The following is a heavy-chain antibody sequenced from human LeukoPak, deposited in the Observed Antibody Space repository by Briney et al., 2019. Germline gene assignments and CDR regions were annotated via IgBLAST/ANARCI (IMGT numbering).Heavy chain of an antibody. CDR2: ISGSGDTT. CDR3: TKARVLSPFDV. V-gene: IGHV3-23*01. Sequence: GGSLRLSCAASGFTFNIYVLAWVRQAPGKGLEWVSSISGSGDTTYYAESVKGRFTISRDNLKNTLYLKMTNLRAEDTALYYCTKARVLSPFDVWGQGTLVTVSS. CDR1: GFTFNIYV. D-gene: IGHD3-16*02. J-gene: IGHJ4*02.